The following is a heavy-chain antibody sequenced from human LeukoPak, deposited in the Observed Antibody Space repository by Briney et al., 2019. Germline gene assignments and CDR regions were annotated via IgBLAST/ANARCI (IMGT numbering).Heavy chain of an antibody. CDR3: ARDRPAGGVGDFDH. D-gene: IGHD3-16*01. V-gene: IGHV3-66*01. CDR1: GGSISSGGYY. CDR2: IYTDGST. J-gene: IGHJ4*02. Sequence: LSLTCTVSGGSISSGGYYWSWIRQHPGKGLEWVSAIYTDGSTYYAGSVKGRFTISRDNSENTLYLQMNSLRVEDTAVYYCARDRPAGGVGDFDHWGQGTLVTVSS.